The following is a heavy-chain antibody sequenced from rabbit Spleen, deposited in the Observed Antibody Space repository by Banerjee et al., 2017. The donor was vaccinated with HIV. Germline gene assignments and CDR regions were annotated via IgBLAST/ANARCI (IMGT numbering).Heavy chain of an antibody. CDR3: ARDTGSSFSSYGMDL. CDR1: GFSFNSGYD. V-gene: IGHV1S40*01. J-gene: IGHJ6*01. CDR2: AYAGSSGGT. D-gene: IGHD8-1*01. Sequence: QSLEESGEALVKPGASLTLTCKASGFSFNSGYDMCWVRQAPGKGLEWVACAYAGSSGGTYSATWAKGRFTVSKTSSTTVTLQMTSLTAADTATYFCARDTGSSFSSYGMDLWGPGTLVTVS.